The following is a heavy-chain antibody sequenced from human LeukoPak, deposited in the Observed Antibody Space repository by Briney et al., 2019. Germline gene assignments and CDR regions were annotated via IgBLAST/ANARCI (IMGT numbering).Heavy chain of an antibody. D-gene: IGHD3-10*01. CDR2: IYSGGNT. CDR3: ASGEWPHDY. CDR1: GFSFSDYS. Sequence: TGGSLRLSCAVSGFSFSDYSMNWVRQAPGKGLEWVSVIYSGGNTYYADSVKGRFTISRDSSKNTLYLQMNNLRADDTAVYSCASGEWPHDYWGQGTLVTVSS. V-gene: IGHV3-53*01. J-gene: IGHJ4*02.